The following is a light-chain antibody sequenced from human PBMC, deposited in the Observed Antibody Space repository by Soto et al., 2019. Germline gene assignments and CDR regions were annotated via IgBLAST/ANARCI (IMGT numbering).Light chain of an antibody. V-gene: IGKV3-20*01. CDR3: QKYGSSRT. J-gene: IGKJ1*01. CDR1: QSVSSNY. Sequence: EIVMTQSPATLSVSPGERASLSCRASQSVSSNYLAWYQQRRGQAPRLAMYCASRRATGIPDRFSGSGSGTDFTLTMARLEPEDFAVYYCQKYGSSRTFGQGTKVAIK. CDR2: CAS.